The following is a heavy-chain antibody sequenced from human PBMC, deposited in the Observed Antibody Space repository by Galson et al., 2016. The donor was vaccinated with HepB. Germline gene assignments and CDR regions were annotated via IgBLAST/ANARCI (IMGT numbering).Heavy chain of an antibody. J-gene: IGHJ4*02. CDR3: ASDHGGNPGSDY. Sequence: SLRLSCAASRFRFSMYAMHWVRQAPGRGLEWVAMIWREGIRTFYADSVKGRFTISRDNSKNMLYLQMHSLRTEDTALYYCASDHGGNPGSDYWGQGTLVTVSS. CDR1: RFRFSMYA. D-gene: IGHD4-23*01. CDR2: IWREGIRT. V-gene: IGHV3-33*03.